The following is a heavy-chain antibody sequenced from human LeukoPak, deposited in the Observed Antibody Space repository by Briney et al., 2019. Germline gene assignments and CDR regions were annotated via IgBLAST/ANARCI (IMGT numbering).Heavy chain of an antibody. CDR1: GFTFSSYA. Sequence: PGGSLRLSCAASGFTFSSYAMSWVRQAPGKGLEWVSAISGSGGSTYYADSVKGRFTISRDNSKNTLYLQMNSLRAEDTALYYCTRGPPAAGTLDYWGQGTLVSVSS. CDR2: ISGSGGST. J-gene: IGHJ4*02. D-gene: IGHD6-13*01. V-gene: IGHV3-23*01. CDR3: TRGPPAAGTLDY.